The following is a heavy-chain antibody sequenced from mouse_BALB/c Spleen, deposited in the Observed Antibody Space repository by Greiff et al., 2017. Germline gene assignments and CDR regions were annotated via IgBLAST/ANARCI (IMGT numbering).Heavy chain of an antibody. J-gene: IGHJ3*01. Sequence: EVKVEESGGGLVQPGGSMKLSCVASGFTFSNYWMNWVRQSPEKGLEWVAEIRLKSNNYATHYAESVKGRFTISRDDSKSSVYLQMNNLRAEDTGIYYGTRPHYYGYSFAYWGQGTLVTVSA. D-gene: IGHD1-2*01. CDR3: TRPHYYGYSFAY. V-gene: IGHV6-6*02. CDR1: GFTFSNYW. CDR2: IRLKSNNYAT.